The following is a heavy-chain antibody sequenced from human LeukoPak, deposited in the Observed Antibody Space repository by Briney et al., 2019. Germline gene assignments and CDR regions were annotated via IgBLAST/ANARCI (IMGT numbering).Heavy chain of an antibody. J-gene: IGHJ4*02. CDR3: ARDLSRAYFDY. D-gene: IGHD6-13*01. Sequence: SQSLSLTCTVSGGSISSGGYYWSWIRQHAGKGLEWIGYIYYSGSTYYNPSLKSRVTISVDTSKNQFSLKLSSVTAADTAVYYCARDLSRAYFDYWGQGTLVTVSS. V-gene: IGHV4-31*03. CDR2: IYYSGST. CDR1: GGSISSGGYY.